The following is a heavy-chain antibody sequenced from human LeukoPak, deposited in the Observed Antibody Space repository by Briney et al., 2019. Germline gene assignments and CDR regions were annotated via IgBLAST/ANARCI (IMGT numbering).Heavy chain of an antibody. CDR2: TSTSSDSI. V-gene: IGHV3-48*04. CDR3: ASDDYDSSVPI. D-gene: IGHD3-22*01. Sequence: PGGSLRLSCAASGFTFSSYNMNWVRQAPGKGLEWVSYTSTSSDSIYYADSVKGRFTISRDNAKNSLYLQMNSLRAEDTAVYYCASDDYDSSVPIWGQGTMVTVSS. J-gene: IGHJ3*02. CDR1: GFTFSSYN.